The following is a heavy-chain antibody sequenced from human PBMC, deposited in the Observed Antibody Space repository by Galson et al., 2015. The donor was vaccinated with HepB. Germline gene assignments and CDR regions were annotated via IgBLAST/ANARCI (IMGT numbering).Heavy chain of an antibody. CDR3: ARASGDRGSGFDP. V-gene: IGHV3-48*01. CDR2: ISSSSSTI. D-gene: IGHD3-10*01. J-gene: IGHJ5*02. Sequence: SLRLSCAASGFTFSSYSMNWVRQAPGKGLEWVSYISSSSSTIYYADSVKGRFTISRDNAKNSLYLQMNSLRAEDTAVYYCARASGDRGSGFDPWGQGTLVTVSS. CDR1: GFTFSSYS.